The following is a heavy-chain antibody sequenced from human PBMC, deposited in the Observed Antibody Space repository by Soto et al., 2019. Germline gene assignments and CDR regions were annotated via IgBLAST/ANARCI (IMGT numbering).Heavy chain of an antibody. Sequence: PGGSLRLSCAASGFTFSSYSMNWVCQAPGKGLEWVSSISSSSSYIYYADSVKGRFTISRDNAKNSLYLQMNSLRAEDTAVYYCAREITANWFDPWGQGTLVTVSS. D-gene: IGHD6-13*01. CDR3: AREITANWFDP. CDR1: GFTFSSYS. CDR2: ISSSSSYI. J-gene: IGHJ5*02. V-gene: IGHV3-21*01.